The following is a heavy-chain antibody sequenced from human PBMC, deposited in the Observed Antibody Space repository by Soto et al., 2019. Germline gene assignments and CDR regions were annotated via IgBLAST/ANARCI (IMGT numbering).Heavy chain of an antibody. CDR2: INWNGADI. CDR3: VKSIGYISSSSGCFED. V-gene: IGHV3-9*01. J-gene: IGHJ4*02. D-gene: IGHD6-6*01. Sequence: EVQMVESGGGLVQPGRSLRLSCAASGFIFDNHAMHWVRQAPGQGLEWVSGINWNGADIAYADSVRGRFSISRDNAKNSLSLQMNSLRTDDTAFYYCVKSIGYISSSSGCFEDWGQGTRVTVSS. CDR1: GFIFDNHA.